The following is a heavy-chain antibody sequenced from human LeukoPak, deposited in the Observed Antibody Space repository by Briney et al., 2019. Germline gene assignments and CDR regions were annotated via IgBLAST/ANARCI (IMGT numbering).Heavy chain of an antibody. CDR3: ARDLPRSGSYVRHYYYYYMDV. CDR2: IRSSSSYI. CDR1: GFTFSSYS. J-gene: IGHJ6*03. D-gene: IGHD1-26*01. Sequence: GGSLRLSCAASGFTFSSYSMNWVRQAPGKGLEWVSSIRSSSSYIYYADSVKGRFTISRDNAKNSLYLQMNSLRAEDTAVYYCARDLPRSGSYVRHYYYYYMDVWGKGTTVTVSS. V-gene: IGHV3-21*01.